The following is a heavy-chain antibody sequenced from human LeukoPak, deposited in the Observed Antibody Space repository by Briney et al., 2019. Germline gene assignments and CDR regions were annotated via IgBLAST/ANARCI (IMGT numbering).Heavy chain of an antibody. CDR1: GYTFTIYY. D-gene: IGHD3-10*01. Sequence: ASVTVSCKASGYTFTIYYMHWVRQAPGQGLEWMGIINPIGGSTSYAQKFQGRVTMTRDTSTSTVYMELSRLRSEDTAVYYCARDKVPYGSGSQLVYYYGMDVWGQGTTVTVSS. J-gene: IGHJ6*02. V-gene: IGHV1-46*01. CDR2: INPIGGST. CDR3: ARDKVPYGSGSQLVYYYGMDV.